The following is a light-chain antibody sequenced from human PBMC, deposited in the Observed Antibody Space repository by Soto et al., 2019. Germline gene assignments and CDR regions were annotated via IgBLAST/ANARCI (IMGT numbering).Light chain of an antibody. CDR2: GAS. CDR1: QSVSSN. Sequence: EIVMTQSPATLSVSPGERATLSCRASQSVSSNLAWYQQEPGQAPRLLIYGASTRATGIPARFSGSGSGTDFTLTISSLQPDDFATYYCQQYKSFSLTFGGGTTGDIK. V-gene: IGKV3-15*01. CDR3: QQYKSFSLT. J-gene: IGKJ4*01.